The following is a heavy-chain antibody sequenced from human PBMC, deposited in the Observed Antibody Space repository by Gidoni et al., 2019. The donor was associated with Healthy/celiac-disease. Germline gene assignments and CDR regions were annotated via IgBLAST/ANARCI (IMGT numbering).Heavy chain of an antibody. J-gene: IGHJ5*02. CDR1: GYSFPCYD. CDR3: ARGRGITGTKRWFDP. D-gene: IGHD1-7*01. Sequence: QVQLVQPGAEVMKPGASVTVSCEASGYSFPCYDLNWLRHAPGQGLEGMGRMHPSSGNTGYEQKFQGRVSMTRNTSISTAYMELSSLRSEDTAVYYCARGRGITGTKRWFDPGGQVTLVTGSA. V-gene: IGHV1-8*01. CDR2: MHPSSGNT.